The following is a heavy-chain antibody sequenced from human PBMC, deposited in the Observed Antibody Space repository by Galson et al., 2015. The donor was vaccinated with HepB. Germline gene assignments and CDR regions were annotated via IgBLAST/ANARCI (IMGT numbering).Heavy chain of an antibody. CDR3: AKDLRADILTGPPGGNY. CDR2: ISGSGGST. CDR1: GFTFSSYA. V-gene: IGHV3-23*01. J-gene: IGHJ4*02. Sequence: SLRLSCAASGFTFSSYAMSWVRQAPGKGLEWVSAISGSGGSTYYADSVKGRFTISRDNSKNTLYLQMNSLRAEDTAVYYCAKDLRADILTGPPGGNYWGQGTLVTVSS. D-gene: IGHD3-9*01.